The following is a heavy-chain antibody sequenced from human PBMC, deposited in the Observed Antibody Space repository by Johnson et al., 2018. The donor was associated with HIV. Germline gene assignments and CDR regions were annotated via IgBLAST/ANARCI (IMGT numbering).Heavy chain of an antibody. CDR3: TNPDTAMATGAFDI. J-gene: IGHJ3*02. D-gene: IGHD5-18*01. Sequence: MQLVESGGGLVKPGGSLRLSCGASGFTFSNAWMNWVRQAPGKGLEWVGRIKSKTDGGTTDYAAPVKGSFTISRDDSKNTLYLQMNSLKTEDTAVYYCTNPDTAMATGAFDIWGQGTMVTVSS. CDR1: GFTFSNAW. V-gene: IGHV3-15*01. CDR2: IKSKTDGGTT.